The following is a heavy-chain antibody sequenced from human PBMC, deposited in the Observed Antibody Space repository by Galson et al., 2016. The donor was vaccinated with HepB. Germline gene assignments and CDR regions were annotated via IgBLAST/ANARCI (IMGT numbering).Heavy chain of an antibody. D-gene: IGHD2-2*01. CDR3: AKDEGSTSLDWYFDL. V-gene: IGHV3-23*01. CDR2: ISGSAGTT. J-gene: IGHJ2*01. Sequence: SLRLSCAASEFTLSTYAMAWVRQAPGKGLEWVSGISGSAGTTYYADSVKGRFTISRDNSKNTLYLQMNSLRAEDTAVYYCAKDEGSTSLDWYFDLWGRGTLVTVSS. CDR1: EFTLSTYA.